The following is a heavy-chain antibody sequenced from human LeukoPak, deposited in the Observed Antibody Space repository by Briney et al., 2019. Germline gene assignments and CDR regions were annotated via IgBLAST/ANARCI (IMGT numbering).Heavy chain of an antibody. CDR2: ISSRSTYT. Sequence: GGSLRLSCAASGFTFSDYYITRIRQAPGKGLEWVSYISSRSTYTNYADSVKGRFTISRDNAKNSLYLQMNSLRAEDTAVYYCARGGVSGDSYFGYWGQGTLVTVSS. CDR1: GFTFSDYY. J-gene: IGHJ4*02. CDR3: ARGGVSGDSYFGY. D-gene: IGHD1-26*01. V-gene: IGHV3-11*05.